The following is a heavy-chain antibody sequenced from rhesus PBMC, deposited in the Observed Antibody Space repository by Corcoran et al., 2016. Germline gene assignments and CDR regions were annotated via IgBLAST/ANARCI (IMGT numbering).Heavy chain of an antibody. V-gene: IGHV4-127*01. Sequence: QVQLQESGPGLLKPSEPLSPPCAVSGSSIHSGFGWCWTSQPPGQGLEWIGYVGGDNDNNKYNPSLQSRVTISKDTSKNQLSLTLNSVTAADTAVYFCVRHPDRTNYEYRFDVWGAGVLVTVSS. CDR2: VGGDNDNN. CDR3: VRHPDRTNYEYRFDV. D-gene: IGHD3-40*01. CDR1: GSSIHSGFG. J-gene: IGHJ5-1*01.